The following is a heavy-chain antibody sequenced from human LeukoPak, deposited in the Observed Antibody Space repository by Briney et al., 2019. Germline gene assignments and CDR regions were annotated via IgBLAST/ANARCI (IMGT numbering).Heavy chain of an antibody. J-gene: IGHJ4*02. Sequence: GGSLRLSCAASGFTFSNYWIHWVRQAPGKGLVWVSRINSDGSITSYADSVKGRFTISRDNAKNTLYLQMNSLRAEDTAVYYCARASYVDIVAANFDYWGQGTLVTVTS. D-gene: IGHD5-12*01. CDR1: GFTFSNYW. V-gene: IGHV3-74*01. CDR2: INSDGSIT. CDR3: ARASYVDIVAANFDY.